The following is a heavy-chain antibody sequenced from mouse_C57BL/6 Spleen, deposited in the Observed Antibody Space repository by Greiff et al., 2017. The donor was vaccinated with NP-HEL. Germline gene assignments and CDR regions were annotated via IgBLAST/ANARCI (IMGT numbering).Heavy chain of an antibody. Sequence: VQLQQSGPELVKPGASVKIPCKASGYTFTDYNMDWVKQSHGKSLEWIGDINPNNGGTIYNQKFKGKATLTVDKSSSTAYMELRSLTSEDTAVYYCARDGSLWDSDAWFAYWGQGTLVTVSA. V-gene: IGHV1-18*01. CDR2: INPNNGGT. D-gene: IGHD1-1*02. CDR1: GYTFTDYN. J-gene: IGHJ3*01. CDR3: ARDGSLWDSDAWFAY.